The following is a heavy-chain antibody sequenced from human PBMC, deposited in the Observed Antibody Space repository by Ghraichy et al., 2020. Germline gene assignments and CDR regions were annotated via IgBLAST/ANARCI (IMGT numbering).Heavy chain of an antibody. Sequence: SETLSLTCTVSGGSISSYYWSWIRQPPGKGLEWIGYIYYSGSTNYNPSLKSRVTISVDTSKNQFSLKLSSVTAADTAVYYCARGGCSGGSCRRRWGAHNWFDPWGQGTLVTVSS. CDR3: ARGGCSGGSCRRRWGAHNWFDP. V-gene: IGHV4-59*01. CDR1: GGSISSYY. CDR2: IYYSGST. J-gene: IGHJ5*02. D-gene: IGHD2-15*01.